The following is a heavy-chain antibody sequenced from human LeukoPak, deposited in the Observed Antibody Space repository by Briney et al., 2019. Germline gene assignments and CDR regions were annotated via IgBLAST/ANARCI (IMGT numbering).Heavy chain of an antibody. CDR3: AKFVGRGIYGSGSYSTPDS. CDR1: GFTFSIYA. Sequence: GGSLRLSCAASGFTFSIYAMSWVRQAPGKGLEWVPAISGSGGSTYYTDSVKGRFTISRDNSKNTLYLQMNSLRAEDTAVYYCAKFVGRGIYGSGSYSTPDSWGQGTQVTVSS. V-gene: IGHV3-23*01. J-gene: IGHJ5*01. D-gene: IGHD3-10*01. CDR2: ISGSGGST.